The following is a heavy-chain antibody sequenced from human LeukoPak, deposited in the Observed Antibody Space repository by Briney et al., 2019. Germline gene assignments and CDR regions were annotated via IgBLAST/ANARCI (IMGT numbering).Heavy chain of an antibody. J-gene: IGHJ4*02. CDR2: IYYSGTT. Sequence: PSETLSLICTVSGGSISSSTYFWGWIRQPPGKGLECIGRIYYSGTTYYNPSLKSRVTISVDTSNNQFSLKLSSVTAADTAVYYCARRRYPGYSSGLFDYWGQGTLVTVSS. CDR1: GGSISSSTYF. V-gene: IGHV4-39*01. D-gene: IGHD6-19*01. CDR3: ARRRYPGYSSGLFDY.